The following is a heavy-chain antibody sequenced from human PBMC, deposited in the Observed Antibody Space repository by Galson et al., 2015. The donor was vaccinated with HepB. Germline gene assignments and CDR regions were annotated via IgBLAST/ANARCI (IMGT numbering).Heavy chain of an antibody. V-gene: IGHV3-30*18. D-gene: IGHD3-10*01. CDR3: AKGVQFRNTYYYGSGSYPFDY. J-gene: IGHJ4*02. CDR2: ISYDGSNK. Sequence: LRLSCAASGFTFSSYGMHWVRQAPGQGLEWVAVISYDGSNKYYADSVKGRFTISRDNSKNTLYLQMNSLRAEDTAVYYCAKGVQFRNTYYYGSGSYPFDYWGQGTLVTVSS. CDR1: GFTFSSYG.